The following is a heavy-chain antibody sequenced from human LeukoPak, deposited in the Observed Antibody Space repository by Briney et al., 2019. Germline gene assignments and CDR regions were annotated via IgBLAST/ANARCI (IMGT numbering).Heavy chain of an antibody. CDR1: GYTFTGYY. Sequence: ASVKVSCKASGYTFTGYYMHWVRQAPGQGLEWMGWINPNSGGTNYAQKFQGRVTMTRDTSTSTVYMELSSLRSEDTAVYYCARVPAAAGDYWGQGTLVTVSS. J-gene: IGHJ4*02. CDR3: ARVPAAAGDY. CDR2: INPNSGGT. V-gene: IGHV1-2*02. D-gene: IGHD6-13*01.